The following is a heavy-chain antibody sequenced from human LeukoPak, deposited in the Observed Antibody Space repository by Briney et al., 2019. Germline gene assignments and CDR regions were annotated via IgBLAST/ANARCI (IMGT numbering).Heavy chain of an antibody. V-gene: IGHV3-30*03. Sequence: PGGSLRLSCAASGFTFSSYSMNWVRQAPGKGLEWVAVISYDGSNKYYADSVKGRFTISRDNSKNTLYLQMNSLRAEDTAVYYCARERDSGYYDFDYWGQGTLVTVSS. CDR1: GFTFSSYS. CDR3: ARERDSGYYDFDY. CDR2: ISYDGSNK. J-gene: IGHJ4*02. D-gene: IGHD5-12*01.